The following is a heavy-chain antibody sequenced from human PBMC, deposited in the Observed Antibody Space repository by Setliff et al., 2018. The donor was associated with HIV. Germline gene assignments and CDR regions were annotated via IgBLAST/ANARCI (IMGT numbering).Heavy chain of an antibody. Sequence: LSLTCAVYGGSFSGYYWSWIRQPPGKGLEWIGEINHSGSTNYNPSLKSRVTISVDTSKNQFSLKLSSVTAADTAVYYCARVGPPDFWSGSFLHWGQGTLVTVSS. CDR3: ARVGPPDFWSGSFLH. CDR2: INHSGST. J-gene: IGHJ1*01. CDR1: GGSFSGYY. V-gene: IGHV4-34*01. D-gene: IGHD3-3*01.